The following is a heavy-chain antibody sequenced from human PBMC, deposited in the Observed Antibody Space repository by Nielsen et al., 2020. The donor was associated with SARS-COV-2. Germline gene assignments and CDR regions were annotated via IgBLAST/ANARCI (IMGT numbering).Heavy chain of an antibody. V-gene: IGHV3-7*03. Sequence: GGSLRLSCAASGFTFSSYWMSWVRQAPGKGLEWVANIKQDGSEKYYVDSVKGRFTISRDNAKNSLYLQMNSLRAEDTALYYCAKDWYYYDSSGSFDYWGQGTLVTVSS. J-gene: IGHJ4*02. D-gene: IGHD3-22*01. CDR2: IKQDGSEK. CDR1: GFTFSSYW. CDR3: AKDWYYYDSSGSFDY.